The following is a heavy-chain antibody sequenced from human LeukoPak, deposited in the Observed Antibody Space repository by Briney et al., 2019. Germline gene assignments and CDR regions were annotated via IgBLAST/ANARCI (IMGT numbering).Heavy chain of an antibody. CDR2: FNPAGGRT. CDR1: ANTFTDFY. J-gene: IGHJ4*02. Sequence: ASVKVSCKASANTFTDFYMHWVRQAPGQGLEWMGIFNPAGGRTSFAQKFQGRVTITRDTSTNTLYMELSSLRSEDTAVYYCARDPTYYLRYGYFDSWGQGTLVTVSS. CDR3: ARDPTYYLRYGYFDS. V-gene: IGHV1-46*01. D-gene: IGHD1-26*01.